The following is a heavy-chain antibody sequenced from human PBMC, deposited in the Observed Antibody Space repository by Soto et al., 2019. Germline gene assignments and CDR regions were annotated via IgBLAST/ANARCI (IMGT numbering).Heavy chain of an antibody. V-gene: IGHV4-39*07. CDR1: GSSISSSSYY. CDR3: ARLWFGELLPNWFDP. J-gene: IGHJ5*02. D-gene: IGHD3-10*01. Sequence: SETLSLTCTVSGSSISSSSYYWGWIRQPPGKGLERVGSIYYSGSTYYNPSLKSRVTISVDTSKNQFSLKLSSVTAADTAVYYCARLWFGELLPNWFDPWGQGTLVTVSS. CDR2: IYYSGST.